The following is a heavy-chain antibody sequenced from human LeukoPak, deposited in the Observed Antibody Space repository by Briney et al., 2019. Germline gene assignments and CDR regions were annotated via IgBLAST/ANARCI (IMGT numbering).Heavy chain of an antibody. V-gene: IGHV3-49*04. Sequence: GGSLRLSCTTSGLTFGDYAMTWVRQAPGKGLEWVGFIRSKAYGGATEYAASVKGRFTISRDDSRSVAYLLMNNLKTEDTAVYYCDARTITLIRGVNIPSDYWGPGTPLTVSS. CDR2: IRSKAYGGAT. CDR1: GLTFGDYA. CDR3: DARTITLIRGVNIPSDY. J-gene: IGHJ4*02. D-gene: IGHD3-10*01.